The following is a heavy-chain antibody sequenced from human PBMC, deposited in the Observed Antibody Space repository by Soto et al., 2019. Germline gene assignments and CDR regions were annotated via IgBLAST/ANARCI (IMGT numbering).Heavy chain of an antibody. V-gene: IGHV1-24*01. CDR2: FDPEDGET. D-gene: IGHD2-8*01. CDR3: ATYAQFDIVLMVYALEYFQH. J-gene: IGHJ1*01. Sequence: ASVKVSCKVSGYTLTELSMHWVRQAPGKGLEWMGGFDPEDGETIYAQKFQGRVTMTEDTSTDTAYMELSSLRSEDTAVYYCATYAQFDIVLMVYALEYFQHWGQGTLVTVSS. CDR1: GYTLTELS.